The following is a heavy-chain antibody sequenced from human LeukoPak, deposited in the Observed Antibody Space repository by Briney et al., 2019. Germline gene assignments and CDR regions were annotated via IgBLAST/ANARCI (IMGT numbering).Heavy chain of an antibody. D-gene: IGHD5/OR15-5a*01. CDR1: GFTYSNYD. V-gene: IGHV3-13*01. J-gene: IGHJ3*02. Sequence: GGSLRLSCAASGFTYSNYDMHWVHQGPGGGLEWVSAIGIADDTHYADSVKGRFTISRENARNSLYLQINSLRDGDTAVYYCVRGGIRVSGIDAFDIWGQGTVVTVSS. CDR3: VRGGIRVSGIDAFDI. CDR2: IGIADDT.